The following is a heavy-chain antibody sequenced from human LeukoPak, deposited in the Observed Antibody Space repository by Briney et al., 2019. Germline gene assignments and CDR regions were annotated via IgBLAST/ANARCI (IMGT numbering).Heavy chain of an antibody. D-gene: IGHD3-22*01. CDR1: GYTFTGYY. V-gene: IGHV1-2*02. Sequence: ASVKVSCKASGYTFTGYYMHWVRPAPGQGLEWMGWINPNSGGTNYAQKFQGRVTMTRDTSISTAYMELSRLRSDDTAVYYCARDRLYYYDSSGYDYGMDVWGQGTTVTVSS. J-gene: IGHJ6*02. CDR3: ARDRLYYYDSSGYDYGMDV. CDR2: INPNSGGT.